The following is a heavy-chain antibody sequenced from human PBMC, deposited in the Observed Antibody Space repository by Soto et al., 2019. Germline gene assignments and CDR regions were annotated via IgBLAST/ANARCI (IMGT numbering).Heavy chain of an antibody. CDR2: IYHSGST. CDR1: GGSISSGGYS. CDR3: ARGAPVLFDY. Sequence: QLQLQESGLGLVKPSQTLSLTCAVSGGSISSGGYSWSWIRQPPGKGLEWIGYIYHSGSTYYNPSLKSRVTISVDRSKNQFSLKLSSVTAADTAVYYCARGAPVLFDYWGQGTLVTVSS. J-gene: IGHJ4*02. V-gene: IGHV4-30-2*01.